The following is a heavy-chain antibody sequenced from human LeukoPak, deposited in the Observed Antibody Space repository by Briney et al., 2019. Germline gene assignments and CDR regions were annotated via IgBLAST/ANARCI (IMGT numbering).Heavy chain of an antibody. CDR2: IYSTGST. CDR3: ARLPHTSSVFDY. CDR1: GGTISNYY. V-gene: IGHV4-4*07. J-gene: IGHJ4*02. Sequence: SETLSLTCSVSGGTISNYYWIWIRQPAGKGLEWIGRIYSTGSTNYNPSLKGRVTMSLDTSKSQFSLKLTSVTAADTAVYYCARLPHTSSVFDYWGQGTLVTVSS. D-gene: IGHD2-2*01.